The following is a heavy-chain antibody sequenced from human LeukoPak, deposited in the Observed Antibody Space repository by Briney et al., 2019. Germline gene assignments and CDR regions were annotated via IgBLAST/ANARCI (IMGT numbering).Heavy chain of an antibody. CDR2: INPNSGGT. CDR3: ARDYCSSNSCRLDY. V-gene: IGHV1-2*02. Sequence: ASVKVSCKASGYTFTGYYMHWVRQAPGQGLAWMGWINPNSGGTNYAQKFQGRVTMTRDTSISTAYMELSRLRSDDTAVYYCARDYCSSNSCRLDYWGQGTLVTVSS. D-gene: IGHD2-2*01. CDR1: GYTFTGYY. J-gene: IGHJ4*02.